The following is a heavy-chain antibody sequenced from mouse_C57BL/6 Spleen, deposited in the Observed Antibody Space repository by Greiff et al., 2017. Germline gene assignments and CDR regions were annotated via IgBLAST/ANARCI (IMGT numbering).Heavy chain of an antibody. Sequence: EVKLVESGGGLVKPGGSLKLSCAASGFTFSSYAMSWVRQTPEKRLEWVATISDGGSYTYYPDNVKGRFTISRDNDKNNLYLQMSHLKSEDTAMDDCAREDCGSSLFLDYWGQGTTLTVSS. J-gene: IGHJ2*01. V-gene: IGHV5-4*01. CDR2: ISDGGSYT. D-gene: IGHD1-1*01. CDR3: AREDCGSSLFLDY. CDR1: GFTFSSYA.